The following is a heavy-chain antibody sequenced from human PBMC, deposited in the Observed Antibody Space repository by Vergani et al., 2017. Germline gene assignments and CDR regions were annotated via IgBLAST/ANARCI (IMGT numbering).Heavy chain of an antibody. D-gene: IGHD6-13*01. CDR3: VKDIAASGNYWYFDL. CDR2: ISWNSGSI. J-gene: IGHJ2*01. Sequence: EELLVESGGDLVQPGRSLRLSCAASGFSFDDYAMHWVRQAPGKGLEWVSGISWNSGSIGYADSVKGRFTISRDNAKNSLYLQMNSLRAEDTALYYCVKDIAASGNYWYFDLWGRGTLVTVSS. V-gene: IGHV3-9*01. CDR1: GFSFDDYA.